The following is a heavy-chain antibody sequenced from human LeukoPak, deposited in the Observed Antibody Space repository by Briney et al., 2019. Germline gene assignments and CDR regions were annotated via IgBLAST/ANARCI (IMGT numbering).Heavy chain of an antibody. V-gene: IGHV3-23*01. J-gene: IGHJ4*02. CDR3: ARGTSLGRPGTYYFDY. D-gene: IGHD1/OR15-1a*01. CDR2: LSGDGSTT. CDR1: GFTFSTHA. Sequence: GGSLRLSCAASGFTFSTHAMSWVRQAPGKGLEWVSSLSGDGSTTYHADSVKGRFTISRDNSRSTLYLQVNSLSAEDTAVYYCARGTSLGRPGTYYFDYWGQGALVTVPS.